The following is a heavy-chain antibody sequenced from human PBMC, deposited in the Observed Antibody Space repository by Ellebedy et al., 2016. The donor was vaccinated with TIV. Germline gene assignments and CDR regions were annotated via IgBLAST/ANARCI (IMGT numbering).Heavy chain of an antibody. D-gene: IGHD6-19*01. CDR3: TRLTSGWPDFDY. CDR1: GFTFSGSA. CDR2: IRSKANSYAT. Sequence: GGSLRLSCAASGFTFSGSAMHWVRQASGKGLEWVGRIRSKANSYATAYAASVRGRFTISRDDSKNTAYLQMNSLKTEDTAVYYCTRLTSGWPDFDYWGQGTLVTVSS. J-gene: IGHJ4*02. V-gene: IGHV3-73*01.